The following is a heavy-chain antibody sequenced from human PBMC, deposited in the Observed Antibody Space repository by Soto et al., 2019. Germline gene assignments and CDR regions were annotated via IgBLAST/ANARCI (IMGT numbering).Heavy chain of an antibody. CDR1: GGSFSGYY. CDR2: INHSGST. D-gene: IGHD3-10*01. J-gene: IGHJ6*02. CDR3: ARYVLLWFGDEPYGMDV. Sequence: SETLSLTCAVYGGSFSGYYWSWIRQPXGKGLEWIGEINHSGSTNYNPSLKSRVTISVDTSKNQFSLKLSSVTAADTAVYYCARYVLLWFGDEPYGMDVWGQGTTVTVSS. V-gene: IGHV4-34*01.